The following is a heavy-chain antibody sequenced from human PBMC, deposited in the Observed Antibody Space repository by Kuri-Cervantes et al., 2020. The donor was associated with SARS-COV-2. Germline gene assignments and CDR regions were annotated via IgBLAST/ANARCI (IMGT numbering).Heavy chain of an antibody. CDR2: ISGSGGST. V-gene: IGHV3-23*01. CDR1: GFTFSSYT. Sequence: GESLKISCAASGFTFSSYTMSWVRHAPGKGLEWVLAISGSGGSTYYADSVKGRFTISRDNSKNTLYLQMNSLKTEDTAVYYCTTDSDIVVVPAAIRGDYYYYGMDVWGQGNRVTVSS. CDR3: TTDSDIVVVPAAIRGDYYYYGMDV. D-gene: IGHD2-2*02. J-gene: IGHJ6*01.